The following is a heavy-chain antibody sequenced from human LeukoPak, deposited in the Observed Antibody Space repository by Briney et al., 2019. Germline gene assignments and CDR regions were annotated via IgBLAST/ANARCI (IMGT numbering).Heavy chain of an antibody. V-gene: IGHV1-18*01. CDR2: ISAYNGNT. CDR3: ARVIPWPTDRYCRGGSCGHPPDY. D-gene: IGHD2-15*01. CDR1: GYTFTSYG. J-gene: IGHJ4*02. Sequence: AASVKVSCKASGYTFTSYGISWVRQAPGQGLEWMGWISAYNGNTNYAQKLQGRVTMTTDTSTSTAYMELRSLRSDDTAVYYCARVIPWPTDRYCRGGSCGHPPDYWGQGTLVTVSS.